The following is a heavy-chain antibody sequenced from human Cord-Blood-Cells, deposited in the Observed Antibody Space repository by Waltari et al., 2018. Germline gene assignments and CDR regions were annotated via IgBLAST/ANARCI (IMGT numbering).Heavy chain of an antibody. V-gene: IGHV1-46*01. D-gene: IGHD5-12*01. CDR2: INPSGGST. J-gene: IGHJ6*02. CDR1: GYTFTSYY. Sequence: QVQLVQSGAEVKKPGASVKVSCKASGYTFTSYYMPWVRQAPGQGLEWMGIINPSGGSTSYAQKFQGRVTMTRDTSTSTVYMELSSLRSEDTAVYYCARDLRYSGYDYYYYGMDVWGQGTTVTVSS. CDR3: ARDLRYSGYDYYYYGMDV.